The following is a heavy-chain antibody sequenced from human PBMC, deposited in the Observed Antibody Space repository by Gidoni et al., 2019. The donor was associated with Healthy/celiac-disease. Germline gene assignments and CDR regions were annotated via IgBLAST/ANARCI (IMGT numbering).Heavy chain of an antibody. CDR3: ARAQSGGDGDYRD. J-gene: IGHJ4*02. Sequence: QVQLQQWGAGLLKPSETLSLTCAVSGGSFSGYYWSWIRQPPGKGLEWIGEINHSGSTNYNPSLKSRVTISVDTSKNQFSLKLSSVTAADTAVYYCARAQSGGDGDYRDWGQGTLVTVSS. CDR1: GGSFSGYY. D-gene: IGHD4-17*01. CDR2: INHSGST. V-gene: IGHV4-34*01.